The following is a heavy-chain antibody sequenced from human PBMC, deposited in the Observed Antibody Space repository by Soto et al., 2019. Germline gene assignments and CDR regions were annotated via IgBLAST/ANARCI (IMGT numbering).Heavy chain of an antibody. CDR3: ARDRSSYYYYSSRYDAFDI. V-gene: IGHV1-69*13. CDR1: GGTFSSYA. D-gene: IGHD3-22*01. Sequence: SVKVSCKASGGTFSSYAISWVRQAPGQGLEWMGGIIPIFGTANYAQKFQGRVTITADESTSTAYMELSSLRSEDTAVYYCARDRSSYYYYSSRYDAFDIWGQGTMVTLSS. CDR2: IIPIFGTA. J-gene: IGHJ3*02.